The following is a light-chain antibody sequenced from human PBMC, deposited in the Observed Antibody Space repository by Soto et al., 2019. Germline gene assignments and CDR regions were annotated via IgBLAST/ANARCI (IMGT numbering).Light chain of an antibody. V-gene: IGKV3-20*01. CDR1: QNVSSNL. CDR3: QQYGSSPPT. CDR2: GAS. Sequence: SQSPCTLSLSPGERATLSCRASQNVSSNLLVWYQQHPGQAPRLLIYGASSRATGIPDRFSGSGSGTDFTLTISRLEPEDFAVYYCQQYGSSPPTFAQVTKVAIK. J-gene: IGKJ1*01.